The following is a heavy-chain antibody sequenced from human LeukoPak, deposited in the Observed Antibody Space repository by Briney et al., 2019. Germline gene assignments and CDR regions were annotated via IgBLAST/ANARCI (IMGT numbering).Heavy chain of an antibody. V-gene: IGHV3-21*01. Sequence: GGSLRLSCAASGFTFSSYSMNWVRQAPGKGLEWVSSISSSSSYIYYADSVKGRFTISRDSAKNSLYLQMNSLRAEDTAVYYCARERHLFTYYDYVWGSYRYSSFDYWGQGTLVTVSS. CDR1: GFTFSSYS. CDR2: ISSSSSYI. CDR3: ARERHLFTYYDYVWGSYRYSSFDY. D-gene: IGHD3-16*02. J-gene: IGHJ4*02.